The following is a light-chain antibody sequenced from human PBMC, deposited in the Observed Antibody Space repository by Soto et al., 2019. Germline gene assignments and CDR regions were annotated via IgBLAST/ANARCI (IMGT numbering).Light chain of an antibody. V-gene: IGKV1-39*01. CDR2: AAS. CDR1: QSISSY. Sequence: DIQMTQSPSSLFASVGDRVTITCRASQSISSYLNWYQQKPGKAPKLLIYAASSLQSGVPSRFSGSGSGIDFTLTISSLQPEDFATYYCQQSYSTLGYTFGQGTKLEIK. CDR3: QQSYSTLGYT. J-gene: IGKJ2*01.